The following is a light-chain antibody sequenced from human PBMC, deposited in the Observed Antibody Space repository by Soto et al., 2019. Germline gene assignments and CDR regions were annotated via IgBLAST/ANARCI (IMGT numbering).Light chain of an antibody. CDR2: EGS. CDR1: SSDVGSYNF. Sequence: QSALTQPASVSGSPGQSITISCTGTSSDVGSYNFVSWYQQHPGKAPKLIIYEGSKRPSGVSNRFSGSKSANTASLTISGLQAEDEADYYCYSYAGSGTFVFGTGTKLTV. V-gene: IGLV2-23*03. CDR3: YSYAGSGTFV. J-gene: IGLJ1*01.